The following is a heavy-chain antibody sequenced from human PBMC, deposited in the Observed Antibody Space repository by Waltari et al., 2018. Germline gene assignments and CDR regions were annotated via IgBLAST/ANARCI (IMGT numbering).Heavy chain of an antibody. V-gene: IGHV4-39*07. CDR3: ARDLRVVGATSSNAFDI. J-gene: IGHJ3*02. D-gene: IGHD1-26*01. Sequence: QLQLQESGPGLMKPSETLSLTCTVSGGSIRSSSYYWGWIPQPPGKGREWIGSIYYSGSTYYNPSLKSRVTISVDTSKNQFSLKLSSVTAADTAVYYCARDLRVVGATSSNAFDIWGQGTMVTVSS. CDR2: IYYSGST. CDR1: GGSIRSSSYY.